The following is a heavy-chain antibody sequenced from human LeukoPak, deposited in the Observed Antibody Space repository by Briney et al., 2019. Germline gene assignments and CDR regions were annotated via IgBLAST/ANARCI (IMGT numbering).Heavy chain of an antibody. D-gene: IGHD3-10*01. J-gene: IGHJ6*02. CDR1: GFTFDDFG. CDR2: INWNGSST. V-gene: IGHV3-20*04. CDR3: ARVGFGELRQPDYYYYGLDV. Sequence: PGGSLRLSCAASGFTFDDFGMNWVRQAPGRGLEWVSGINWNGSSTGYADSVKGRFTISRDNAKNSLYLQMNSLRAEDTALYYCARVGFGELRQPDYYYYGLDVWGQGTAVTVSS.